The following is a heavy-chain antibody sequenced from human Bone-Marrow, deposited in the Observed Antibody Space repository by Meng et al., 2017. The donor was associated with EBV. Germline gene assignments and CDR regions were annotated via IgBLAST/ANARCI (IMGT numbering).Heavy chain of an antibody. CDR3: ASESGRGFTPDY. D-gene: IGHD3-10*01. CDR2: LIPMSDAP. Sequence: HVQLMRSGAEVKKPGASVKVSCQASGYTFTSYYIHWVRQAPGQGLEWMGGLIPMSDAPHYAQKFQGRVTIIADESTSTHYMDLSGLRSEDTAVYYCASESGRGFTPDYWGQGTLVTVSS. J-gene: IGHJ4*02. V-gene: IGHV1-69*01. CDR1: GYTFTSYY.